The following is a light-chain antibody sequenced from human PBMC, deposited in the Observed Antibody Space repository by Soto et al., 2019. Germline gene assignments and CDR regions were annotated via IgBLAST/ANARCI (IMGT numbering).Light chain of an antibody. J-gene: IGKJ1*01. Sequence: DIVLTLSLVSLPLAYCLSGTHSSRSSQTIGRNYLALFQQKPGQAPTLRIYGATSRAIGIPDRFSGSGSGTDFTLTISRLEPEDFAVYYCHQYGSSPATFGQGTKVDIK. CDR2: GAT. CDR3: HQYGSSPAT. CDR1: QTIGRNY. V-gene: IGKV3-20*01.